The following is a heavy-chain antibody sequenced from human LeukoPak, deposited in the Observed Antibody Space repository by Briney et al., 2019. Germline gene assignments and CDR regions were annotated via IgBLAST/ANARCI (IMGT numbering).Heavy chain of an antibody. CDR3: TTVFPNAYSVAGTDAFDI. D-gene: IGHD6-19*01. CDR2: FKGKTDGGTT. V-gene: IGHV3-15*01. J-gene: IGHJ3*02. CDR1: GSPLRKAW. Sequence: GGPLRLSFQASGSPLRKAWLSWAGKAQGKGRDWLGRFKGKTDGGTTDYAAPVKGRFTISRDDSKNTLYLQMNSLKTEDTAVYYCTTVFPNAYSVAGTDAFDIWGQGTMVTVSS.